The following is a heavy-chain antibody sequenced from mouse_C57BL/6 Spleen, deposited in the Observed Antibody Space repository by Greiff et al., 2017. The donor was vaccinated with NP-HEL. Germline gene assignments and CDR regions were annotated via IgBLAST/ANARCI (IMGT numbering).Heavy chain of an antibody. CDR2: ISYDGSN. V-gene: IGHV3-6*01. CDR1: GYSITSGYY. CDR3: AIRGYYYGSSYDY. J-gene: IGHJ2*01. D-gene: IGHD1-1*01. Sequence: EVQLQQSGPGLVKPSQSLSLTCSVTGYSITSGYYWNWIRQFPGNKLEWMGYISYDGSNNYNPSLKNRISITRDTSKNQFFLKLNSVTTEDTATYYCAIRGYYYGSSYDYWGQGTTLTVSS.